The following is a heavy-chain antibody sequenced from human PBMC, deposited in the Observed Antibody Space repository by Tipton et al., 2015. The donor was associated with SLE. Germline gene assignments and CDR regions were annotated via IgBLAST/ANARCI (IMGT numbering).Heavy chain of an antibody. CDR1: GFTFSSYW. CDR2: IKQDGSEK. J-gene: IGHJ3*02. V-gene: IGHV3-7*01. CDR3: ADLLWFGESPFDI. Sequence: SLRLSCAASGFTFSSYWMSWVRQAPGKGLEWVANIKQDGSEKYYVDSVKGRFTISRDNAKNSLYLQMNSLRAEDTAVYYCADLLWFGESPFDIWGQGTMVTVSS. D-gene: IGHD3-10*01.